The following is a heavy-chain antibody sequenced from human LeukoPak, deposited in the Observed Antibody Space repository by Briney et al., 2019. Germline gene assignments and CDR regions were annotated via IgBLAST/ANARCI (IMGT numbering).Heavy chain of an antibody. D-gene: IGHD6-13*01. CDR3: ARGGQGAGAPRAYDI. CDR1: GYTFTGHY. V-gene: IGHV1-2*02. CDR2: INPNSGGT. Sequence: ASVKVSCKAFGYTFTGHYMHWVRQAPGQGPEWMGWINPNSGGTNYAQKFQGRVTMTTDTSISTVYMEVNRLVSDDTAVYFCARGGQGAGAPRAYDIWGQGTMVTVSS. J-gene: IGHJ3*02.